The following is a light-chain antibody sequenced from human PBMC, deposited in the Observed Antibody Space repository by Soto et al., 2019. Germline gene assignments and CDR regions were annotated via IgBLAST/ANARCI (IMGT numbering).Light chain of an antibody. Sequence: QSVLTQPASVSGSPGQSITISCTGTSSDVGNYIYAFWFQQHPGKAPKLIISEVSNRPSGASSRFSGSKSGNTASLTISGLQAEDEAHYYCTSYTTSSTYVFGTGTKVTVL. V-gene: IGLV2-14*01. CDR2: EVS. CDR3: TSYTTSSTYV. CDR1: SSDVGNYIY. J-gene: IGLJ1*01.